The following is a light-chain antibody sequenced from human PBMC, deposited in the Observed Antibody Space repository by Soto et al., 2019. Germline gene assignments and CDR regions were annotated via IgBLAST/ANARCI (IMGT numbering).Light chain of an antibody. CDR2: AAS. V-gene: IGKV1-39*01. CDR1: QSISSY. Sequence: IQLTQYPSSLSASVGDRVTITCRASQSISSYLNWYQQKPGKAPKLLIYAASSLQSGVPSRFSGSGSGTDFTLTISSLQPEDFATYYSQQSHSTPQTFGQGTKVDIK. J-gene: IGKJ1*01. CDR3: QQSHSTPQT.